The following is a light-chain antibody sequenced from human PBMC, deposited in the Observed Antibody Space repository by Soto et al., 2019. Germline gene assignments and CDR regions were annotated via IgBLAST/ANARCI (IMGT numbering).Light chain of an antibody. CDR2: RTS. CDR1: QSISSN. CDR3: QQYNNWPPIT. Sequence: EIVMTPSPATLSVSPVERATLSCRASQSISSNLAWYQQKPGQAPRLLMFRTSSRATGFPARFSGSGSGTEFNLTISSLQSEDFGVYYCQQYNNWPPITFGQGTRLEIK. J-gene: IGKJ5*01. V-gene: IGKV3-15*01.